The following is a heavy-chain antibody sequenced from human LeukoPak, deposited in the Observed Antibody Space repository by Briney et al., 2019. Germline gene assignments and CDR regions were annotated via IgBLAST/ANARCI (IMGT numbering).Heavy chain of an antibody. D-gene: IGHD2-15*01. CDR1: GLTFSTSG. J-gene: IGHJ4*02. CDR3: AKVPREGYCSGGSCYVFYSDY. Sequence: GGSLRLSCTTSGLTFSTSGFNWVRQAPGKGLEWVASIGPTGFDRYHADSIKGRFTISRDNANNFLYLQMDSLRAEDTAVYYCAKVPREGYCSGGSCYVFYSDYWGQGTLVTVSS. CDR2: IGPTGFDR. V-gene: IGHV3-21*06.